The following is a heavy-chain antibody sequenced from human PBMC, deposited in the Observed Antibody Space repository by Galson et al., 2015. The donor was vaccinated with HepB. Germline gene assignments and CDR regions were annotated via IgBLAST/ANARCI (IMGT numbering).Heavy chain of an antibody. V-gene: IGHV3-23*01. D-gene: IGHD6-13*01. J-gene: IGHJ4*02. CDR2: ISGSGGST. Sequence: SLRLSCAASGFTFSSYAMSWARQAPGKGLEWVSAISGSGGSTYYADSVKGRFTISRDNSKNTLYLQMNSLRAEDTAVYYCAKDLLRYSSSWYSDYWGQGTLVPSPQ. CDR3: AKDLLRYSSSWYSDY. CDR1: GFTFSSYA.